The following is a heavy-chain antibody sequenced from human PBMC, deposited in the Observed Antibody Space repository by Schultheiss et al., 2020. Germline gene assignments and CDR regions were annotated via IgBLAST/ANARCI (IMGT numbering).Heavy chain of an antibody. CDR2: INHSGST. V-gene: IGHV4-34*01. Sequence: SATLSLTCAVYGGSFSGYYWSWIRQPPGKGLEWIGEINHSGSTNYNPSLKSRVTISIDTSKNQFSLKVNSVTAADTAVYYCARDTYYYGLDVWGQGTAVTVAS. CDR3: ARDTYYYGLDV. J-gene: IGHJ6*02. CDR1: GGSFSGYY.